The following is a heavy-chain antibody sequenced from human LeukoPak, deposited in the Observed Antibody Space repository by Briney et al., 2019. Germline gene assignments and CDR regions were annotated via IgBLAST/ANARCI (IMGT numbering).Heavy chain of an antibody. CDR2: INTDGTVT. CDR1: GFTFSKYW. CDR3: ATKQWLAPPPAP. D-gene: IGHD6-19*01. V-gene: IGHV3-74*01. Sequence: QPGGSLRLSCAASGFTFSKYWMLWVRQAPGKGLEGVARINTDGTVTTYADSVKGRFTVSRDNADNTMFLQMNSVRDGDTAVYYCATKQWLAPPPAPWGQGTPVTVSS. J-gene: IGHJ5*02.